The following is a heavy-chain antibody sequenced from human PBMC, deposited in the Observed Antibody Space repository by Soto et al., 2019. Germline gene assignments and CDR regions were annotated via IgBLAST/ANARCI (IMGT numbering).Heavy chain of an antibody. CDR2: MNPNSGNT. CDR3: ARVRLHFNYYYGMDV. D-gene: IGHD4-4*01. V-gene: IGHV1-8*01. CDR1: GYTFTSYD. J-gene: IGHJ6*02. Sequence: QVQLVQSGAEVKKPGASVKVSCKASGYTFTSYDINRVRQATGQGLEWMGWMNPNSGNTGYAQKFQGRVTMTRNTSISTAYMELSSLRSEDTAVYYCARVRLHFNYYYGMDVWGQGTTVTVSS.